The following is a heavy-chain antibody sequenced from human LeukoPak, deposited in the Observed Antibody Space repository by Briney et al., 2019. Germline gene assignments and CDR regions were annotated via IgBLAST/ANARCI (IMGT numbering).Heavy chain of an antibody. J-gene: IGHJ6*03. CDR3: ARVEDTAMVIEGEMYYYYYMDV. D-gene: IGHD5-18*01. CDR2: IYYSGST. CDR1: GGSISSYY. Sequence: TPSETLSLTCTVSGGSISSYYWSWIRQPPGKGLERIGYIYYSGSTNYNPSLKSRVTISVDTSTNQFSLKLSSVTAAETAVYYCARVEDTAMVIEGEMYYYYYMDVWGKGTTVTVSS. V-gene: IGHV4-59*01.